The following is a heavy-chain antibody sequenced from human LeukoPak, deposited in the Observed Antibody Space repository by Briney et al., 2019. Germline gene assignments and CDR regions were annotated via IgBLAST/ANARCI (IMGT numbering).Heavy chain of an antibody. CDR2: IIPIFGTA. CDR1: RGTFISYA. Sequence: ASVKVSCKASRGTFISYAISWLRQAPGQGLEWMGGIIPIFGTANYAQKFQGRVTITTDESTSTAYMELSSLRSEDTAVYYCAGYGPPLDYYFVYWGQGTLVTVSS. CDR3: AGYGPPLDYYFVY. J-gene: IGHJ4*02. D-gene: IGHD3-10*01. V-gene: IGHV1-69*05.